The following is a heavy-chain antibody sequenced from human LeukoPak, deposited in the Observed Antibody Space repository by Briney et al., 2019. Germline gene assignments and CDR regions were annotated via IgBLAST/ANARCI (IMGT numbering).Heavy chain of an antibody. CDR3: ASNGANYYDSSGLFDY. Sequence: SETLSLTCTVSGGSIGSDYWSWIRQPPGKGLEWIGYIYYSGSTNYNPSLKSRVTISVDTSKNQFSLKLSSVTAADTAVYYCASNGANYYDSSGLFDYWGQGTLVTVSS. CDR2: IYYSGST. J-gene: IGHJ4*02. CDR1: GGSIGSDY. V-gene: IGHV4-59*08. D-gene: IGHD3-22*01.